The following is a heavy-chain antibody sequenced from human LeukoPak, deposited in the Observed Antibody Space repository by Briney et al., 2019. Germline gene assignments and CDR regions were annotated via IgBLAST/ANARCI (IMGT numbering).Heavy chain of an antibody. V-gene: IGHV4-59*01. CDR1: GGSISSYY. D-gene: IGHD3-22*01. J-gene: IGHJ3*02. CDR2: IYYSGST. CDR3: ARDPKNTMIVAEDAFDI. Sequence: SETLSLTCTVSGGSISSYYWSWIRQPPGKGLEWIGYIYYSGSTNYNPSLKSRVTISVDTSKNQFSLKLSSVTAADTAVYYCARDPKNTMIVAEDAFDIWGHGTMVTVSS.